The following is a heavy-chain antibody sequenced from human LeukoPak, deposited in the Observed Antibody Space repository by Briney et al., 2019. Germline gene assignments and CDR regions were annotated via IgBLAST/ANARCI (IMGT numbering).Heavy chain of an antibody. D-gene: IGHD3-3*01. V-gene: IGHV4-4*02. Sequence: PSRTLSLTCAVSGVPVTSTNWWTWVRQPPGKGLEGIGVVHIDGRTNYNPSLKSRLSISVDLSRNHLPLKLPSVTAAHAAVSYCERAGGFSRPLDYSGGGTMLTVSS. CDR1: GVPVTSTNW. CDR2: VHIDGRT. J-gene: IGHJ4*02. CDR3: ERAGGFSRPLDY.